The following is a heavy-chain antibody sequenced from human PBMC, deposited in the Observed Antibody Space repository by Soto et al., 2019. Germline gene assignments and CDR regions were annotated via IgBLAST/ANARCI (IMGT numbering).Heavy chain of an antibody. CDR1: GFTFINYA. CDR2: ISGSGGST. V-gene: IGHV3-23*01. D-gene: IGHD3-10*01. Sequence: GGSLRLSCVASGFTFINYAMTWVRQAPGKGPEWVSAISGSGGSTYYADSVKGRFTISRDNSKNTLYLQMNSLRAEDTAVYYCAKDLPGGWVDPWGQGTLVTVSS. CDR3: AKDLPGGWVDP. J-gene: IGHJ5*02.